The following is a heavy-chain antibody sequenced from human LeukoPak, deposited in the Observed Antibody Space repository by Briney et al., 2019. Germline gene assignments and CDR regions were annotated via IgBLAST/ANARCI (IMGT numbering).Heavy chain of an antibody. J-gene: IGHJ4*02. V-gene: IGHV3-23*01. D-gene: IGHD6-13*01. Sequence: PGGSLRLSCAASGFTFSSDAMSWVRQAPGKGLEWVSAISGSGGSTYYADSVKGRFTISRDNSKNTLYLQMNSLRAEDTAVYYCAKGGLAAAGTSSHFDYWGQGTLVTVSS. CDR3: AKGGLAAAGTSSHFDY. CDR2: ISGSGGST. CDR1: GFTFSSDA.